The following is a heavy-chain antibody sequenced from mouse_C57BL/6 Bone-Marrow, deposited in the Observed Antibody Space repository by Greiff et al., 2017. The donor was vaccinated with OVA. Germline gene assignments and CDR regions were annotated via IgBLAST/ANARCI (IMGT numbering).Heavy chain of an antibody. CDR3: ARRFYYYGSSFWYFDV. V-gene: IGHV1-18*01. D-gene: IGHD1-1*01. CDR1: GYTFTDYN. CDR2: INPNNGGT. Sequence: VQLKQSGPELVKPGASVKIPCKASGYTFTDYNMDWVKQSHGKSLEWIGDINPNNGGTIYNQKFKGKATLTVDKSSSTAYMELRSLTSEDTAVYYCARRFYYYGSSFWYFDVWGTGTTVTVSS. J-gene: IGHJ1*03.